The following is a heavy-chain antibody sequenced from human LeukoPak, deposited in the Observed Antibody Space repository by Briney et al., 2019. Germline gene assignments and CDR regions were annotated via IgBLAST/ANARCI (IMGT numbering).Heavy chain of an antibody. V-gene: IGHV4-39*01. CDR3: GRQAVKIFGQQSAPLDY. D-gene: IGHD3/OR15-3a*01. CDR2: IYYSGST. Sequence: ASETLSLTCTVSGGSIASSSYYWGWILQPPGKGLEWIGTIYYSGSTYYNPSLKSRVAISIDTSKNQFSLRLSSVTAAHTAVYYCGRQAVKIFGQQSAPLDYWGQGTLVTVSS. CDR1: GGSIASSSYY. J-gene: IGHJ4*02.